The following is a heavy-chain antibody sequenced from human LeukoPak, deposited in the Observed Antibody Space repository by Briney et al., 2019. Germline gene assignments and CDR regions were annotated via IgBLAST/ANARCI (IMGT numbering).Heavy chain of an antibody. CDR1: VFTSSSYA. CDR3: AKSGGLSGSGRLGMDV. D-gene: IGHD3-10*01. Sequence: GGSLRLYCAASVFTSSSYAMSWVRQAPGKGLEWVSAISGSGGSTYYADSVKGRFTISRDNSINTLYLQMSSLRAEDAAVYYCAKSGGLSGSGRLGMDVWGQGTTVTVSS. J-gene: IGHJ6*02. V-gene: IGHV3-23*01. CDR2: ISGSGGST.